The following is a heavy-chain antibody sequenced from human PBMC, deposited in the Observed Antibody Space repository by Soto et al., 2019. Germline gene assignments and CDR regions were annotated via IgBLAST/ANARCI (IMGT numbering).Heavy chain of an antibody. CDR2: IHYSGTT. Sequence: QVQLLESGPGLVKPSETLSLTCTIYGGSISSYFWSWIRQPPGKGLEWIGYIHYSGTTVYSPSLKRRVTMSIDTSENQFTLNLTSVTAADTAVYYCARDTGSYYLDSWGQGSLVTVSS. V-gene: IGHV4-59*01. D-gene: IGHD1-26*01. CDR1: GGSISSYF. CDR3: ARDTGSYYLDS. J-gene: IGHJ4*02.